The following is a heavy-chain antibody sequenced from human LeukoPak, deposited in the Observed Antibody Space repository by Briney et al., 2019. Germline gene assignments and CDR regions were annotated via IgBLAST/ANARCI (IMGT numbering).Heavy chain of an antibody. J-gene: IGHJ4*02. Sequence: SETLSLTCTVSGGSISSSTYYWGWIRQPPGKGLEWIGSIYYGGSTYYNPSLKSRVTISVDTSKNQFSLKLSSVTAADTAVYYCAAVWGSDRTMGGFDYWGQGTLVTVSS. CDR2: IYYGGST. CDR1: GGSISSSTYY. D-gene: IGHD3-16*02. V-gene: IGHV4-39*07. CDR3: AAVWGSDRTMGGFDY.